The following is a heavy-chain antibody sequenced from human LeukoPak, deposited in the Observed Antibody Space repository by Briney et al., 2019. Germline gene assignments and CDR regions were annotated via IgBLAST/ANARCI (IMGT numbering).Heavy chain of an antibody. CDR1: GFTFSSYG. J-gene: IGHJ4*02. Sequence: LRLSCAASGFTFSSYGMHWVRQAPGKGMEWVAFIRYDGSNKYYADSVKGRFTISRDNSKNTLYLQMNSLRAEDTAVYYCAKIALWFGELSVDFDYWGQGTLVTVSS. CDR2: IRYDGSNK. V-gene: IGHV3-30*02. D-gene: IGHD3-10*01. CDR3: AKIALWFGELSVDFDY.